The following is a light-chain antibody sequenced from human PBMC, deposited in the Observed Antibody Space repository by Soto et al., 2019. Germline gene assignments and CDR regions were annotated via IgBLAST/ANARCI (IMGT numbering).Light chain of an antibody. Sequence: EVVLMQSPGTVSLSPGERATLSCRASQSVSSSYLAWYQHKRGQAPRLLMYGASSRATGVPDRFSGWGSGTDFTLTISRLEPEDFAVYYCHQYGTSPQTFGQGTKVDIK. V-gene: IGKV3-20*01. J-gene: IGKJ1*01. CDR2: GAS. CDR3: HQYGTSPQT. CDR1: QSVSSSY.